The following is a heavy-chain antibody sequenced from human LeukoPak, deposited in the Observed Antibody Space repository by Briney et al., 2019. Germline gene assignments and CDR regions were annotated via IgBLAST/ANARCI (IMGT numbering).Heavy chain of an antibody. V-gene: IGHV1-46*01. Sequence: GASVKVSCKASGYTFTSYYMHWVRQAPGQGLEWMGIINPSGGSTSYAQKFQGRVTMTRDTSTSTVYMELSSLRSEDTAVYYCARGGLDGYTDYYYMDVWGKGTTVTISS. CDR2: INPSGGST. CDR1: GYTFTSYY. D-gene: IGHD5-24*01. CDR3: ARGGLDGYTDYYYMDV. J-gene: IGHJ6*03.